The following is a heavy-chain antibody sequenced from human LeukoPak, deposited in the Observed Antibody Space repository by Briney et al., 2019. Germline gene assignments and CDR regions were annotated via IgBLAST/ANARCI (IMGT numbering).Heavy chain of an antibody. V-gene: IGHV3-7*01. CDR2: IKQDGSEK. CDR3: ARESYSNDGPFYYYYYMDV. Sequence: GGSLRLSCAASGFTFSSYAMSWVRQAPGKGLEWVANIKQDGSEKYYVDSVKGRFTISRDNAKNSLYLQMNSLRAEDTAVYYCARESYSNDGPFYYYYYMDVWGKGTTVTVSS. J-gene: IGHJ6*03. D-gene: IGHD4-11*01. CDR1: GFTFSSYA.